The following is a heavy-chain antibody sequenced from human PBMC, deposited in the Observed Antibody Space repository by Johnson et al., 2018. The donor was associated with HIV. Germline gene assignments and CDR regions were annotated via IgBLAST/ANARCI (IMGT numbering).Heavy chain of an antibody. V-gene: IGHV3-74*02. CDR3: ARGGYSGYDGSAFDI. D-gene: IGHD5-12*01. Sequence: VQLVESGGGVVQPGGSLRLSCAASGFTFSNYWMHWVRQAPGKGLVWVSRVNSDGSGTTYADSVKGRFAISRDNAKNTLYLQMNSLRHDDTAAYYCARGGYSGYDGSAFDIWGQGKMVTVSS. CDR2: VNSDGSGT. CDR1: GFTFSNYW. J-gene: IGHJ3*02.